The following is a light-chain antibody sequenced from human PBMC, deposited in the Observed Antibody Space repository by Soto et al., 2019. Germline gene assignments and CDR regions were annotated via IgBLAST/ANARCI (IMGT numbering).Light chain of an antibody. Sequence: DIPMTQSPPSLSASVGDRVTITCRASQSISNYLNWYQQKPGKAPTLLIYGASTLQSGVPSRFSGSGSGTDFTLTIISLQPEDFATYYCHQSFSTPPAFGQGTQLEIK. CDR1: QSISNY. CDR2: GAS. J-gene: IGKJ2*01. V-gene: IGKV1-39*01. CDR3: HQSFSTPPA.